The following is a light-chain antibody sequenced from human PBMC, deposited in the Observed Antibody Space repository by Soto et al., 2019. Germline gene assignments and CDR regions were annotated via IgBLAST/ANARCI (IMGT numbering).Light chain of an antibody. CDR2: LNSAGSH. J-gene: IGLJ2*01. Sequence: QSVLTQSPSASASLGASVKLTCTLSSGHSSYAIAWHQQHPEKGTGYLMKLNSAGSHSTGDGIPDRFSGSSSGAARYLTISSLQSEDEAYYYCQTWGTGIQVFGGGTKVTVL. CDR1: SGHSSYA. V-gene: IGLV4-69*01. CDR3: QTWGTGIQV.